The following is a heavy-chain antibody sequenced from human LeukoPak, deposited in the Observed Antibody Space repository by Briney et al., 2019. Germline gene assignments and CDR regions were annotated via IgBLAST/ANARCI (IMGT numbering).Heavy chain of an antibody. D-gene: IGHD6-13*01. CDR1: GFSFSGYG. Sequence: PGGSLRLSCAASGFSFSGYGMHWVRQAPGKGLEWVAFIRYDGTTKNYAASVKGRFTISRDNSKNTLYLQMNSLRAEDTALYYCAKDIAAAGTGYYYYYGMDVWGQGTTVTVSS. J-gene: IGHJ6*02. V-gene: IGHV3-30*02. CDR2: IRYDGTTK. CDR3: AKDIAAAGTGYYYYYGMDV.